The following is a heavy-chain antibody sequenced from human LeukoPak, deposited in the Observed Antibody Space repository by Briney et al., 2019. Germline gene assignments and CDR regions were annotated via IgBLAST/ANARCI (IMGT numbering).Heavy chain of an antibody. D-gene: IGHD3-10*01. J-gene: IGHJ5*02. CDR1: GGAISDYY. CDR3: ARGYYYGSGRSLRFDP. CDR2: INHSGST. V-gene: IGHV4-34*01. Sequence: SETLSLTCTVSGGAISDYYWSWIRQPPGKGLEWIGEINHSGSTNYNPSLKSRVAISVDTSKNQFSLKLSSVTAADTAVYYCARGYYYGSGRSLRFDPWGQGTLVTVSS.